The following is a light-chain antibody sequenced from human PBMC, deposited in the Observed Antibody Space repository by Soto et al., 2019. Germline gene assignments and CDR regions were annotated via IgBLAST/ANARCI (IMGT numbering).Light chain of an antibody. J-gene: IGKJ1*01. CDR2: GVS. V-gene: IGKV3-20*01. Sequence: EVVMTQSPATLSVSPGERATLSCRASQSVTSNYLAWYQQKPGQAPRLLIYGVSSRATGVPDRFSGSGSGTDFTLTSSRLEPEYFAVYYCQQYTDWPLTFGQGTKVEVK. CDR1: QSVTSNY. CDR3: QQYTDWPLT.